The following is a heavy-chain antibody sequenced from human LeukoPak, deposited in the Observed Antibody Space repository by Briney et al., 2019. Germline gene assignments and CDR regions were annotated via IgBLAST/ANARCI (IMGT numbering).Heavy chain of an antibody. J-gene: IGHJ4*02. CDR3: ARAAYDSNGYLTL. V-gene: IGHV3-33*01. D-gene: IGHD3-22*01. Sequence: GGSLRLSCAASGFTFSSYGMHWVRQAPGKGLEWVAVIWYDGSNKYYADSVKGRFTISRDNSKNSLSLQMYSLRAEDTAIYFCARAAYDSNGYLTLWGQGTLVTVSS. CDR1: GFTFSSYG. CDR2: IWYDGSNK.